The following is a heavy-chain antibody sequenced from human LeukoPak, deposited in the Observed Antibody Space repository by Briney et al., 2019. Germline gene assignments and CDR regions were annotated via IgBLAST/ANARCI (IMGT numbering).Heavy chain of an antibody. J-gene: IGHJ6*02. CDR3: ARVGPEYYNGMDV. V-gene: IGHV3-11*06. D-gene: IGHD3-10*01. Sequence: GGSLTHSCAATGFTFTDYYMAWIRQAPAKGLERVSYISSRTSYTNYRDSLKGRFTISRHNPNNPLYLQMHILRADETAVYYCARVGPEYYNGMDVWGQGTTVTVFS. CDR2: ISSRTSYT. CDR1: GFTFTDYY.